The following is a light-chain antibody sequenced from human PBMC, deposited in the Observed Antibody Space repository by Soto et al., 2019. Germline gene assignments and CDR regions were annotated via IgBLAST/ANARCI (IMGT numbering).Light chain of an antibody. Sequence: QSVLTQPPSVSGAPGQRVTISCTGSSSNIGAGYDVHWYQQLPGTAPKHLIYGNSNRPSGVPDRFSGSKSGTSASLAITGLQAADEADYYCQSYDSSLSGVVFGGGTKLTVL. V-gene: IGLV1-40*01. CDR3: QSYDSSLSGVV. J-gene: IGLJ2*01. CDR1: SSNIGAGYD. CDR2: GNS.